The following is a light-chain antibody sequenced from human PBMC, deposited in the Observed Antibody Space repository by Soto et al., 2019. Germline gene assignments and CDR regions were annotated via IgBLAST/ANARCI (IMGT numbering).Light chain of an antibody. J-gene: IGKJ2*01. CDR3: QQYHIIPYT. V-gene: IGKV1-16*02. Sequence: DIQMTQSPSSLSASVGDTVTNTCRASRGFIKYLAWFQQKPGKAPKSLIYAAWSSQSGVPSKFSGSGSVTEFTLTISNLQPEDFATYYCQQYHIIPYTFGQGTKVEI. CDR2: AAW. CDR1: RGFIKY.